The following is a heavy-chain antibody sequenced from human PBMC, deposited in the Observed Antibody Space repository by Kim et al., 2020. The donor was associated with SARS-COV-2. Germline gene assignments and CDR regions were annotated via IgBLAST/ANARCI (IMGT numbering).Heavy chain of an antibody. V-gene: IGHV3-9*01. CDR2: ISWNSGSI. J-gene: IGHJ4*02. Sequence: GGSLRLSCAASGFTFDDYAMHWVRQAPGKGLEWVSDISWNSGSIGYADSVKGRFTISRDNAKNSLYLQMNSLRAEDTAMYYCAKGTVTTYFDYWGQGTLVTVSS. CDR3: AKGTVTTYFDY. CDR1: GFTFDDYA. D-gene: IGHD4-4*01.